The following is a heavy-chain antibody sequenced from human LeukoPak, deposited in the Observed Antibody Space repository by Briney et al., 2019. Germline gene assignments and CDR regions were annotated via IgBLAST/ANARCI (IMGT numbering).Heavy chain of an antibody. CDR2: MSSSSSFI. CDR3: ARDICSGGVCYYGTDV. CDR1: GFTFSSYS. J-gene: IGHJ6*01. Sequence: GGSLRLSCAASGFTFSSYSMNWVRQTPGKGLEWGSSMSSSSSFIYYTDSVYGRFTITRDNAKISLYLQMNSLRAEDTAVYYCARDICSGGVCYYGTDVWGQGTTVTVSS. V-gene: IGHV3-21*06. D-gene: IGHD2-8*02.